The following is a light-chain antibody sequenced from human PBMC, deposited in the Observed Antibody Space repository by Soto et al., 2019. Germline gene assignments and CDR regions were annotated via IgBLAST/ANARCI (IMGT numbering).Light chain of an antibody. J-gene: IGLJ2*01. V-gene: IGLV3-21*04. Sequence: SYELTQPPSVSVAPGKTARITCGGNNIGSKSVHWYQQKPGQAPVLVIYYDSDRPSGIPERFSGSNSGNTATLTISRVEAGDEADYYCQVWDSISGVFGGGTKVTVL. CDR1: NIGSKS. CDR2: YDS. CDR3: QVWDSISGV.